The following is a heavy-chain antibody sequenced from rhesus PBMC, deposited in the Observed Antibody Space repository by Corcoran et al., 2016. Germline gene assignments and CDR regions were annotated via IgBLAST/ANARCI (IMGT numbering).Heavy chain of an antibody. Sequence: QVQLQESGPGLVKPSETLSLTCAVSCYSISSGDGWSWIRQPPGPGLEWIGYIGGSSGSTNYNPSLKSRVTISKDTSKNQFSLKLSSVTAADTALYYCGRDRSGSYYYVPCDYWGQGVLVTVSS. CDR2: IGGSSGST. V-gene: IGHV4-127*01. CDR3: GRDRSGSYYYVPCDY. CDR1: CYSISSGDG. J-gene: IGHJ4*01. D-gene: IGHD3-16*01.